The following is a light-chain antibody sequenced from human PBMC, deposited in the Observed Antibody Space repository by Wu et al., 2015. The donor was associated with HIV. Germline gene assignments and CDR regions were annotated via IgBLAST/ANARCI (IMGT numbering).Light chain of an antibody. CDR2: GAS. CDR3: QQYNNWPPYT. Sequence: IVLTQSPGTLSLSPGERATLSCRASQSVSSDYLAWYQQKPGQAPRLLIYGASTRATGIPARFSGSGSGTEFTLTISSMQSEDFAVYYCQQYNNWPPYTFGQGTKLEIK. V-gene: IGKV3-15*01. CDR1: QSVSSD. J-gene: IGKJ2*01.